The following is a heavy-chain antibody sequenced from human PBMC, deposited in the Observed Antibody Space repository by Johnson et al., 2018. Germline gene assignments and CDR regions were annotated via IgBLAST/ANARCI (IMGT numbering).Heavy chain of an antibody. CDR3: ARAKDYYYYMDV. J-gene: IGHJ6*03. CDR2: INHSGST. V-gene: IGHV4-34*01. Sequence: QVQPQQWGAGLLKPSETLSLTCAVYGGSFSGYYWSWIRQPPGKGLEWIGEINHSGSTNYNPSLKSPVTISVDTSKNQFSLKLSSVTAADTAVYYGARAKDYYYYMDVWGKGTPVTVSS. CDR1: GGSFSGYY.